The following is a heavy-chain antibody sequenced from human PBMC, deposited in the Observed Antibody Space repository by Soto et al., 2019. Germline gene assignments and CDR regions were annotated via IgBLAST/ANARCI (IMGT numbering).Heavy chain of an antibody. CDR3: ARLRTLMVRGVPPYYYYYGMDV. J-gene: IGHJ6*02. V-gene: IGHV1-69*13. Sequence: SVKVSCKASGGTFSSYAISWVRQSPGQGLEWMGGIIPIFGTANYAQKFQGRVTITADESTSTAYMELSSLRSEDTAVYYCARLRTLMVRGVPPYYYYYGMDVWGQGTTVTVSS. D-gene: IGHD3-10*01. CDR2: IIPIFGTA. CDR1: GGTFSSYA.